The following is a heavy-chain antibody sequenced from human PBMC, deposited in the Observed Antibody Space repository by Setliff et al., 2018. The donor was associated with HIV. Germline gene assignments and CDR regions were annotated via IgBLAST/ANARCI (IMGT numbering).Heavy chain of an antibody. V-gene: IGHV1-3*01. CDR2: INAGNGNT. D-gene: IGHD3-3*01. CDR1: GYTFTAYA. Sequence: ASVKVSCKASGYTFTAYAMHWVRQAPGQRLEWMGWINAGNGNTKYSQRFQGRVTITRDTSASTAYMELSSLRSEDTAVYYCARAADYDFWSGYSSGWFDPWGQGTLVT. J-gene: IGHJ5*02. CDR3: ARAADYDFWSGYSSGWFDP.